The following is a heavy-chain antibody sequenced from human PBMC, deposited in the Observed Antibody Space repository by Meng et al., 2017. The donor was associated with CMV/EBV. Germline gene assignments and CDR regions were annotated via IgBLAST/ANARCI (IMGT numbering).Heavy chain of an antibody. J-gene: IGHJ6*02. Sequence: SVKVYCKASGGTFSSYAISWVRQAPGQGLEWMGGIIPIFGTANYAQKFQGRVTITTDESTSTAYMELSSLRSEDTAVYYCASTRASVVPAATSSYYYYYGMDVWGQGTTVTVSS. V-gene: IGHV1-69*05. CDR2: IIPIFGTA. CDR3: ASTRASVVPAATSSYYYYYGMDV. CDR1: GGTFSSYA. D-gene: IGHD2-2*01.